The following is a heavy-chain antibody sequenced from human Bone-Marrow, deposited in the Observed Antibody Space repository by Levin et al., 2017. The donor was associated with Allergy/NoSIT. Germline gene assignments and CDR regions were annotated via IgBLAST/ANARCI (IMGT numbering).Heavy chain of an antibody. Sequence: RSQTLSLTCTVSGGSVSSGNYYWSWIRQPPRKGLEWIGHVSYSGTTNYNPSLKSRVTISADTSKNQFSLKLNSVTAADTAVYFCVGAPNADFFDFWGQGALVPVSS. D-gene: IGHD3-16*01. CDR3: VGAPNADFFDF. J-gene: IGHJ4*02. V-gene: IGHV4-61*01. CDR1: GGSVSSGNYY. CDR2: VSYSGTT.